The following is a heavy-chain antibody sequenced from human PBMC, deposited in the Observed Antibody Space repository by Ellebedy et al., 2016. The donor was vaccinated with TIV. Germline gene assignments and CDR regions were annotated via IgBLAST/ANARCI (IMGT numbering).Heavy chain of an antibody. CDR2: IRKKSNSYTT. J-gene: IGHJ6*02. V-gene: IGHV3-72*01. CDR3: ARDKEGSMDV. CDR1: GFSFSDWY. Sequence: GESLKISCAASGFSFSDWYMDWVRQAPGKGLEWVGLIRKKSNSYTTEYAASVQGRFTISRDDSKNSLYLKMNSLETEDTAVYYCARDKEGSMDVWGQGTTVTVSS. D-gene: IGHD3-10*01.